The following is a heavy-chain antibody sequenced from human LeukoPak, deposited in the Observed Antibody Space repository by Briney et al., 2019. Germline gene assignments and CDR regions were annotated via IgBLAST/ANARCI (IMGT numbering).Heavy chain of an antibody. J-gene: IGHJ4*02. CDR3: VRVGRSLHWNPDF. CDR1: GGSMNDYY. Sequence: SETLSLTCAVSGGSMNDYYWGCIRQPPGKGLEWIGYISYSGKSNSNPSLKSRVTMSVDMSKNQFSLKLASETAADTAVYYCVRVGRSLHWNPDFWGLGTLVTVSS. CDR2: ISYSGKS. D-gene: IGHD1-1*01. V-gene: IGHV4-59*01.